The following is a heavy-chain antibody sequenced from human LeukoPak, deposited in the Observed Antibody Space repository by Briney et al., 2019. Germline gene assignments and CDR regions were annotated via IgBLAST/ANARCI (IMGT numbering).Heavy chain of an antibody. CDR3: ARELAAAATESLLNY. CDR1: GFTFSSYG. J-gene: IGHJ4*02. Sequence: PGGSLRLSCAASGFTFSSYGMHWVRQAPGKGLEWVAIIWYDGSNKYYADSVKGRFTISRDNSKNTLYLQMNSLRAEDTAVYYCARELAAAATESLLNYWGQGTLVTVSS. V-gene: IGHV3-33*01. D-gene: IGHD6-13*01. CDR2: IWYDGSNK.